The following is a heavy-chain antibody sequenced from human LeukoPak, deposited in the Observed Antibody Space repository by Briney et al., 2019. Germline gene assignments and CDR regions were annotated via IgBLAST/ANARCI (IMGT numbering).Heavy chain of an antibody. V-gene: IGHV3-11*04. D-gene: IGHD6-13*01. Sequence: GGSLRLSCTASGLTFSDYYMSWIRQAPGKGLEWVSYISSSGSSIFYADSVKGRFTISRDNVKNSLYLQMNSLRAEDTAVYYCARRPYSSSWYYFDYWGQGTLVTVSS. CDR2: ISSSGSSI. J-gene: IGHJ4*02. CDR3: ARRPYSSSWYYFDY. CDR1: GLTFSDYY.